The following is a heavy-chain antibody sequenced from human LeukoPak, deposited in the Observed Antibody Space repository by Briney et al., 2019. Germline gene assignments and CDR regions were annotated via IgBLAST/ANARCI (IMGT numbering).Heavy chain of an antibody. J-gene: IGHJ5*02. Sequence: GASVTVSCKASGYTFTGYYMHWVRQAPGQGLEWMGWINPNSGGTNYAQKFQGRVTMTRDTSISTAYMELSRLRSDDTAVYYCARDRDYYYGSGSYYPNWFDPWGQGTLVTVSS. CDR2: INPNSGGT. CDR1: GYTFTGYY. CDR3: ARDRDYYYGSGSYYPNWFDP. D-gene: IGHD3-10*01. V-gene: IGHV1-2*02.